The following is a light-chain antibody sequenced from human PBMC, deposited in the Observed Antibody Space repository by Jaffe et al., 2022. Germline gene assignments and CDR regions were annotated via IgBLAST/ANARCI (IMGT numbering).Light chain of an antibody. CDR2: DAS. CDR3: QQYDNLPPLFT. CDR1: QDISNY. V-gene: IGKV1-33*01. J-gene: IGKJ3*01. Sequence: DIQMTQSPSSLSASIGDRVTITCQASQDISNYLNWYQQKPGKAPKLLIYDASNLKTGVPSRFSGSGSGTDFTFTISSLQPEDTATYYCQQYDNLPPLFTFGPGTKVDLK.